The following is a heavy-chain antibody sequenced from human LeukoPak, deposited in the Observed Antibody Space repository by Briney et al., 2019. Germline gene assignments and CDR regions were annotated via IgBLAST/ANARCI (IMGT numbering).Heavy chain of an antibody. CDR3: ARKGQYCSSTSCSDAFDI. CDR1: GGSISSYY. Sequence: SETLSLTCTVSGGSISSYYWSWIRQPAGKGLEWIGRIYTSGSTKYNPSLKSRVTISVDTSKNQFSLKLSSVTAADTAVYYCARKGQYCSSTSCSDAFDIWGQGTMVTVSS. V-gene: IGHV4-4*07. J-gene: IGHJ3*02. CDR2: IYTSGST. D-gene: IGHD2-2*01.